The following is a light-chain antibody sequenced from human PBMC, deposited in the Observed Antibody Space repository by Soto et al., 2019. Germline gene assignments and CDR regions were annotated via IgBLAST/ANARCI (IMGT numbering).Light chain of an antibody. Sequence: IVLTQSPGTLSLSPGESATLSCRASQSVTGSYLAWYQQKPRQAPRLLIYAASRRATGIPDRFSGSGSGTDFTLTISTLEPEDFAVYYCQRYDTFGQGTKLEIK. CDR1: QSVTGSY. CDR3: QRYDT. CDR2: AAS. V-gene: IGKV3-20*01. J-gene: IGKJ2*01.